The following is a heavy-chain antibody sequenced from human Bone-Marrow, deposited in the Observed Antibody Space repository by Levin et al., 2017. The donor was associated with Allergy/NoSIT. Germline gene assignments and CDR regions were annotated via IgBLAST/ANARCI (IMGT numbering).Heavy chain of an antibody. CDR2: ISGSSSYT. CDR1: GFTFSDDY. D-gene: IGHD3-10*01. J-gene: IGHJ5*02. V-gene: IGHV3-11*06. Sequence: GGSLRLSCVASGFTFSDDYMSWIRQAPGKGLEWVSYISGSSSYTNYADSVKGRFTISRDNAKNSLYLQMNSLRAEDTAVYYCARDPLSYVVRGVSFWFDPWGQGTLVTVSS. CDR3: ARDPLSYVVRGVSFWFDP.